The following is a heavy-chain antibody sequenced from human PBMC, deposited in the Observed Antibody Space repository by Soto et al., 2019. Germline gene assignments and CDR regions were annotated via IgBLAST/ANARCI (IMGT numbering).Heavy chain of an antibody. CDR2: ISSASSET. J-gene: IGHJ4*02. V-gene: IGHV3-21*01. CDR3: ARVAY. CDR1: GLSFRRVS. Sequence: PGGSLRLSCEASGLSFRRVSMNWVRQVPGKGLEWVASISSASSETWYADSVKGRFIISRDNAQNSLFLQMNTLTPEDSAIYYCARVAYWGPGTQVTVSS.